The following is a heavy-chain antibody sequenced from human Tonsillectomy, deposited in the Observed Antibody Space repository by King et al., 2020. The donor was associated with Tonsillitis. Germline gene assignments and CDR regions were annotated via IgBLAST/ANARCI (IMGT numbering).Heavy chain of an antibody. CDR2: IYSGGST. D-gene: IGHD2-15*01. J-gene: IGHJ6*02. Sequence: VQLVESGGGLIQPGGSLRLSCAASGFNVSSNYMSWVRQAPGKGLEWVSIIYSGGSTYYKDSVKGRFTISRDNFKNTLYLQMNSPRAEVTAVYYCVMVDPTYYYVMDFWGQGTTVSVSS. CDR1: GFNVSSNY. CDR3: VMVDPTYYYVMDF. V-gene: IGHV3-53*01.